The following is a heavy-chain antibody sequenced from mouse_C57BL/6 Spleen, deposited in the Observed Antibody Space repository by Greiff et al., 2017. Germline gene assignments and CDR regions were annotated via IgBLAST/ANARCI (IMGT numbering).Heavy chain of an antibody. V-gene: IGHV1-15*01. CDR1: GYTFTDYE. D-gene: IGHD1-2*01. Sequence: QVHVKQSGAELVRPGASVTLSCKASGYTFTDYEMHWVKQTPVHGLEWIGAIDPETGGTAYNQKFKGKAILTADKSSSTAYMELRSLTSEDSAVYYCTNHNYEDAMDYWGQGTSVTVSS. CDR3: TNHNYEDAMDY. J-gene: IGHJ4*01. CDR2: IDPETGGT.